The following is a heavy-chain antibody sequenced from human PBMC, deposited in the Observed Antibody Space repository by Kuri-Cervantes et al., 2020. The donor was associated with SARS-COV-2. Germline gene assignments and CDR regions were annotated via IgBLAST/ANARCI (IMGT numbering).Heavy chain of an antibody. CDR2: IYYSGST. D-gene: IGHD3-3*01. J-gene: IGHJ4*02. CDR3: ARGITVFGVVPYYFDY. V-gene: IGHV4-39*07. CDR1: GGSISSSSYY. Sequence: ESLKISCTVSGGSISSSSYYWGWIRQPPGKGLEWIGSIYYSGSTYYNPSLKSRVTISVDTSKNQFSLKLSSVTAADTAVYYCARGITVFGVVPYYFDYWGQGTLVTVSS.